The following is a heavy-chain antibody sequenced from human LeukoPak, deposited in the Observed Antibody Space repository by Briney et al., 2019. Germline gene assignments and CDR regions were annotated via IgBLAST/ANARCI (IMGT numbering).Heavy chain of an antibody. CDR3: ARGPDDFWSGYYPFDY. Sequence: PSGTLSLTCTVSGGSISSSSYYWGWIRQPPGKGLEWIGSIYYSGSTYYNPSLKSRVTISVDTSKNQFSLKLSSVTAADTAVYYCARGPDDFWSGYYPFDYWGQGTPVTVSS. V-gene: IGHV4-39*01. CDR2: IYYSGST. D-gene: IGHD3-3*01. J-gene: IGHJ4*02. CDR1: GGSISSSSYY.